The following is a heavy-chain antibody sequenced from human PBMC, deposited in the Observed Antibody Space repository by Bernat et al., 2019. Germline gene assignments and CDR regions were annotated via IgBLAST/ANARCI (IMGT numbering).Heavy chain of an antibody. Sequence: EVQVVESGGDLVQPGGSLRLSCAASGFSVSSYSMRWVRQAPGKGLEWVSVIYSSGSTDYADSVKGKFTVSRDNSRNTVYLQMNILRAEDTAVYYCARGLTSGGYNWLDPWGQGTLVTVSS. CDR2: IYSSGST. J-gene: IGHJ5*02. V-gene: IGHV3-66*01. CDR3: ARGLTSGGYNWLDP. D-gene: IGHD2-2*01. CDR1: GFSVSSYS.